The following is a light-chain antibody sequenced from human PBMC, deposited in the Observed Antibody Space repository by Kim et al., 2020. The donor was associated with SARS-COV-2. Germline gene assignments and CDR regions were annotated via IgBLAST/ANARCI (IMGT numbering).Light chain of an antibody. V-gene: IGLV3-1*01. CDR1: KLGDKY. CDR3: QAWDSSTAV. J-gene: IGLJ1*01. CDR2: QDS. Sequence: VSTGQTDSITCSGDKLGDKYACWYQQTPGQSPVLVIYQDSKRPSGIPERFSGSNSGNTATLTISGTQAMDEADYYCQAWDSSTAVFGTGTKVTVL.